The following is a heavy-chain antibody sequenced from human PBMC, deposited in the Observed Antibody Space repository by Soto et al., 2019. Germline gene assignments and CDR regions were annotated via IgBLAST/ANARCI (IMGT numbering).Heavy chain of an antibody. D-gene: IGHD6-25*01. CDR1: GYKFSNLW. J-gene: IGHJ6*02. CDR3: ATQRDFYYGMDV. CDR2: MYPGTSDI. Sequence: GESLKISCKGSGYKFSNLWLGWVRQMPGKGLECIGVMYPGTSDIRYSPSFQGQVTISADNSISTAYLHWNSLKASDTALYYCATQRDFYYGMDVWGQGTTVTVS. V-gene: IGHV5-51*01.